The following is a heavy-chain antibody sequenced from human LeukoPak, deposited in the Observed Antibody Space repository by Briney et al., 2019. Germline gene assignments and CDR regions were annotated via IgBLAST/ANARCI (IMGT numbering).Heavy chain of an antibody. CDR2: IYYSGST. CDR1: GGSISSYY. Sequence: PSETLSLTCTVSGGSISSYYWSWIRQPPGKGLEWIGYIYYSGSTNYNPSLKSRVTISVDTSKNQFSLKLSSVTAADTAVYYCAREVVVPAAITYYYYYYMDVWGKGTTVTISS. V-gene: IGHV4-59*01. D-gene: IGHD2-2*01. CDR3: AREVVVPAAITYYYYYYMDV. J-gene: IGHJ6*03.